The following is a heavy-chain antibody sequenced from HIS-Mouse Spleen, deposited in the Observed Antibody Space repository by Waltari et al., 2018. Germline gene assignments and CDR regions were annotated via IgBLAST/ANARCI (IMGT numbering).Heavy chain of an antibody. CDR1: GGSIRSSRYY. CDR3: AREIPYSSSWYDWYFDL. CDR2: IYYSGST. V-gene: IGHV4-39*07. J-gene: IGHJ2*01. D-gene: IGHD6-13*01. Sequence: QLQLQESGPGLVTPSETLSLTCTVSGGSIRSSRYYWGGIRQPPGKGLEWIGSIYYSGSTYYNPSLKSRVTISVDTSKNQFSLKLSSVTAADTAVYYCAREIPYSSSWYDWYFDLWGRGTLVTVSS.